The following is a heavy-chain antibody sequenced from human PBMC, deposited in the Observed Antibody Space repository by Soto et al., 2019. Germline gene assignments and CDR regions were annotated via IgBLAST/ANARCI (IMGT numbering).Heavy chain of an antibody. V-gene: IGHV4-4*07. J-gene: IGHJ6*02. D-gene: IGHD3-3*01. CDR2: IYTSGST. CDR3: ARDPGSLITIFDLLFYGMDV. Sequence: SETLSLTCTVSGGSISSYYWSWLRQPAGKGLEWIGRIYTSGSTNYNPSLKSRVTMSVDTSKNQFSLKLSSVTAADTPVYYCARDPGSLITIFDLLFYGMDVWGPGXTVTVSS. CDR1: GGSISSYY.